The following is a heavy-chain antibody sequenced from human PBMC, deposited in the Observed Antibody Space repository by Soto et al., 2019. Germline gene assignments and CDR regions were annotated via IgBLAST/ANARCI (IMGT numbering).Heavy chain of an antibody. CDR1: GDSVSSSSC. CDR2: IYHSGTF. J-gene: IGHJ6*02. D-gene: IGHD2-2*01. CDR3: VRSVPAATWQYSGMDV. Sequence: QVRLQESGPGLVEPSGTLSLTCAVSGDSVSSSSCWSWVRQAPAKGREWIGEIYHSGTFNYNPSLASRVSVSVDKSRNQLSLNLKSVTAADTAVYYCVRSVPAATWQYSGMDVWGQGTTVTVSS. V-gene: IGHV4-4*02.